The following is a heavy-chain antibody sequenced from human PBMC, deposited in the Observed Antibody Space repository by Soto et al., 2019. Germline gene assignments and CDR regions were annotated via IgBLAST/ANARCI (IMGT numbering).Heavy chain of an antibody. CDR2: IYYSGST. V-gene: IGHV4-31*02. J-gene: IGHJ6*02. D-gene: IGHD6-13*01. CDR1: GGSISCVGDY. Sequence: SETLSLTWTVSGGSISCVGDYWIWIRQHPGKSLEWIGYIYYSGSTYYNPSLKSRVTISVDTSKNQFSLKLSSVTAADTAVYYCARDRKTSSWYGASDYYYGMDVWGQGTTVTVSS. CDR3: ARDRKTSSWYGASDYYYGMDV.